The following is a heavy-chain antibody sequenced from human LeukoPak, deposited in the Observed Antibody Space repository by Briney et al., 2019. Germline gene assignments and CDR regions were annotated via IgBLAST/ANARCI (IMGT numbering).Heavy chain of an antibody. D-gene: IGHD3-3*01. CDR3: ARVRYWSGPDP. Sequence: SETLSLTCIVSGGSISSYYWSWIRQPAGQGLEWIGRISVSDGTNYNPSLKSRVTISVDTSKNQFSLKLSSVTAADTAVYYCARVRYWSGPDPWGQGTLVTVSS. CDR1: GGSISSYY. CDR2: ISVSDGT. V-gene: IGHV4-4*07. J-gene: IGHJ5*02.